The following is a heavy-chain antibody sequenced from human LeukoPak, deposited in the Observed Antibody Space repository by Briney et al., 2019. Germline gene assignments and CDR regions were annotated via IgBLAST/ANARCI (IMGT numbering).Heavy chain of an antibody. CDR1: GFTFSSYS. V-gene: IGHV3-48*01. CDR2: ISSSSSTI. CDR3: AKGGATYSSSSPY. D-gene: IGHD6-6*01. Sequence: QPGGSLRLSCAASGFTFSSYSMNWVRQAPGKGLEWVSYISSSSSTIYYADSVKGRFTISRDNSKNTLFLQMNSLRAEDTAVYYCAKGGATYSSSSPYWGQGTLVTVSS. J-gene: IGHJ4*02.